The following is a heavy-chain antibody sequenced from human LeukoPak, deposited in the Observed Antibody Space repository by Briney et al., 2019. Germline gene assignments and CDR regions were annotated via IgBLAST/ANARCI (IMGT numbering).Heavy chain of an antibody. J-gene: IGHJ6*02. CDR3: ARQKDSGGSGYYYYYYGMDV. Sequence: GESLKISCTGSGYSFTSYWIGWARQMPGKGLEWMGIIYPGDSGTRYSPSFQGQVTISADKSISTAYLQWSSLKASDTAMYYCARQKDSGGSGYYYYYYGMDVWGQGTTVTVSS. D-gene: IGHD3-22*01. CDR1: GYSFTSYW. CDR2: IYPGDSGT. V-gene: IGHV5-51*01.